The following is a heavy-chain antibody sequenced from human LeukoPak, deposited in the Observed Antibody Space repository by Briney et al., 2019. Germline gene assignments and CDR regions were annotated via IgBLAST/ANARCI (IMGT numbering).Heavy chain of an antibody. CDR1: GFTVSSNY. CDR3: ARKLRGSYFEY. J-gene: IGHJ4*02. V-gene: IGHV3-66*01. CDR2: IDSGGSA. D-gene: IGHD1-7*01. Sequence: PGGSLRLSCAASGFTVSSNYMSWVRQAQGKGLEWVSVIDSGGSAYYADSVKGRFTISRDSSKNSLYLQMNSLRAEDTAVYYCARKLRGSYFEYWGQGTLVTVSS.